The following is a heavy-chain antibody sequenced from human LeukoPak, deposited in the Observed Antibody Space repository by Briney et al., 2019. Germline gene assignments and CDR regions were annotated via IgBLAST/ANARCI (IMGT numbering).Heavy chain of an antibody. CDR2: NSSSSSYI. CDR3: AREGIAAAGTGGDY. J-gene: IGHJ4*02. V-gene: IGHV3-21*01. Sequence: GGSLRLSCAASGFTFSSYSMNWVRQAPGKGLEWVSSNSSSSSYIYYADSVKGRFTISRDNAKNSLYLQMNSLRAEDTAVYYCAREGIAAAGTGGDYWGQGTLVTVSS. CDR1: GFTFSSYS. D-gene: IGHD6-13*01.